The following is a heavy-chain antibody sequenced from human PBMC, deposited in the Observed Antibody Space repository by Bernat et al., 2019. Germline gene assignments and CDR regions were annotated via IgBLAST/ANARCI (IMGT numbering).Heavy chain of an antibody. V-gene: IGHV3-11*06. CDR2: ISSSSSYT. D-gene: IGHD3-3*01. J-gene: IGHJ4*02. Sequence: QVQLVESGGGLVKPGGSLRLSCVASGFTFSDYYMSWIRQAPGKGLEWVSYISSSSSYTNYADSVKGRFTISRDNAKNSLYLQMNSLRAEDTAVYYCARGPYYDFWSGYPYYFDYWGQGTLVTVSS. CDR1: GFTFSDYY. CDR3: ARGPYYDFWSGYPYYFDY.